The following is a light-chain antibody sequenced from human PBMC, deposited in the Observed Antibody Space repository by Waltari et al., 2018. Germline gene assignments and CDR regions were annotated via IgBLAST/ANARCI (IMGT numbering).Light chain of an antibody. CDR1: SGLSNYA. CDR3: QTWGTGGV. CDR2: VNSDGSH. V-gene: IGLV4-69*01. Sequence: QVVLTQAPSASASLGDSVRLTCTLSSGLSNYAIAWLQQQPEKGPRYLMKVNSDGSHSEGGDIPHRFSGSSSGAERYLIISNLQSEDEADYYCQTWGTGGVFGGGTKLTVL. J-gene: IGLJ3*02.